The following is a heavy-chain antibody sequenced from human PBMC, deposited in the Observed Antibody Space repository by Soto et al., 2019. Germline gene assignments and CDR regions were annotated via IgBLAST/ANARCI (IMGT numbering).Heavy chain of an antibody. J-gene: IGHJ5*02. CDR2: ISPSGSP. Sequence: SETLSLTCSVSGGSVNSGGYSWSWIRQPPGKGLEWIGFISPSGSPAYNPSLKSRVTISVDRSNNQISLELSSVTAADTALYYCARGVLAWGPGTLVTSPQ. CDR3: ARGVLA. D-gene: IGHD2-8*01. CDR1: GGSVNSGGYS. V-gene: IGHV4-30-2*01.